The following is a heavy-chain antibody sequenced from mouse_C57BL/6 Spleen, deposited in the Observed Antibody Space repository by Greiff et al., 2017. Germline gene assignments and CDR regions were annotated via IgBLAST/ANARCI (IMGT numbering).Heavy chain of an antibody. J-gene: IGHJ1*03. CDR3: AREAPHYCGSSPWYFDV. CDR2: INPNNGGT. V-gene: IGHV1-22*01. Sequence: EVQLQQSGPELVKPGASVKMSCKASGYTFTDYNMHWVKQSHGKSLEWIGYINPNNGGTSYNQKFKGKATLTVNKSSSTAYMELRSLTSEDSAVYYCAREAPHYCGSSPWYFDVWGTGTTVTVSS. CDR1: GYTFTDYN. D-gene: IGHD1-1*01.